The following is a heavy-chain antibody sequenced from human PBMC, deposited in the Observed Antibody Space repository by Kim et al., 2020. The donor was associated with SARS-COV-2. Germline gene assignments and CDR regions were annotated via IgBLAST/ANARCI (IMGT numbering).Heavy chain of an antibody. CDR2: IYYSGST. Sequence: SETLSLTCTVSGGSISSSSYYWGWIRQPPGKGLEWIGSIYYSGSTYYNPSLKSRVTISVDTSKNQFSLKLSSVTAADTAVYFCARDSVLRYFDWQYYYYGMDVWGQGTTVTVSS. V-gene: IGHV4-39*07. CDR3: ARDSVLRYFDWQYYYYGMDV. CDR1: GGSISSSSYY. J-gene: IGHJ6*02. D-gene: IGHD3-9*01.